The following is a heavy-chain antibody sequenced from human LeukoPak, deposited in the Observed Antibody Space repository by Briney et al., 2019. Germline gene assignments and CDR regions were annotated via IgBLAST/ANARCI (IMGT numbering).Heavy chain of an antibody. CDR2: IYHSGST. CDR3: ARHKYLTYYYDS. Sequence: SETLSLTCAVSGYSISSGYYWCWIRQPPGKGLEWSWSIYHSGSTYYNPSLTSRLNISVDTSKTPFSLKLSSVTAADTAVYYCARHKYLTYYYDSWGQGTLVTVSS. J-gene: IGHJ4*02. D-gene: IGHD3-22*01. CDR1: GYSISSGYY. V-gene: IGHV4-38-2*01.